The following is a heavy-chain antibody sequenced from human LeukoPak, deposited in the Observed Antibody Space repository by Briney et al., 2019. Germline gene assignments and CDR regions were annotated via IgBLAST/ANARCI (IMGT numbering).Heavy chain of an antibody. Sequence: ASVKVSCKASGYTFTSYGISWVRRAPGQGLEWMGWISAYNGNTNYAQKLQGRVTMTTDTSTSTAYMELRSLRSDDTAVYYCARKIYYDSSGYYSNWGQGTLVTVSS. CDR2: ISAYNGNT. V-gene: IGHV1-18*01. J-gene: IGHJ4*02. D-gene: IGHD3-22*01. CDR3: ARKIYYDSSGYYSN. CDR1: GYTFTSYG.